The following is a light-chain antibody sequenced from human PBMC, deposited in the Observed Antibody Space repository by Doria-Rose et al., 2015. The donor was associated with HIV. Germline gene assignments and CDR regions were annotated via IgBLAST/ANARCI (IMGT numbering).Light chain of an antibody. Sequence: DIQMTQSPSSLSASVGDRVTITCRASQGISNYLAWYQQKPGKPPKLLIYAASTLQSGVPSRFSGGGSGTDFTLSISSLRPEDIATNYCQNYNSAPSITFGQGARLEIK. V-gene: IGKV1-27*01. CDR3: QNYNSAPSIT. J-gene: IGKJ5*01. CDR1: QGISNY. CDR2: AAS.